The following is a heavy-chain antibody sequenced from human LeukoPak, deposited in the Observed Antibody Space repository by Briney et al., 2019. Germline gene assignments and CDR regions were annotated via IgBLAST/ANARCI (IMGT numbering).Heavy chain of an antibody. CDR3: ARESWANVDY. Sequence: GGSLRLSCAASGFRIADYYMSWVRQAPGEGLECISFISGSGGTVRYADSVRGRFTISRDNAENSLYLQMSSLRVEDTAVYYCARESWANVDYWGQGTLVTVPS. V-gene: IGHV3-11*01. CDR2: ISGSGGTV. D-gene: IGHD1-26*01. CDR1: GFRIADYY. J-gene: IGHJ4*02.